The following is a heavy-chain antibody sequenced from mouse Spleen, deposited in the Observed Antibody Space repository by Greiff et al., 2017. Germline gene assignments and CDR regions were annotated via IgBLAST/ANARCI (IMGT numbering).Heavy chain of an antibody. V-gene: IGHV5-12*01. D-gene: IGHD1-2*01. Sequence: EVQRVESGGGLVKPGGSLKLSCAASGFTFSDYYMYWVRQTPEKRLEWVAYISNGGGSTYYPDTVKGRFTISRDNAKNTLYLQMSRLKSEDTAMYYCARQGTTAAGAMDYWGQGTSVTVSS. CDR3: ARQGTTAAGAMDY. CDR2: ISNGGGST. J-gene: IGHJ4*01. CDR1: GFTFSDYY.